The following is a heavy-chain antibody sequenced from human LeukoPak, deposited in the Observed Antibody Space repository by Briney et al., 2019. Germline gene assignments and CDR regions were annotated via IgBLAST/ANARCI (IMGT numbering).Heavy chain of an antibody. J-gene: IGHJ4*02. CDR2: ISAYNGNT. D-gene: IGHD6-19*01. V-gene: IGHV1-18*01. CDR1: GYTFTSYG. CDR3: ARDRIAVLGGDY. Sequence: ASVKVSCKASGYTFTSYGLSWVRHAPGQGLEWMGWISAYNGNTNYAQKFQGRVTMTTDTSTSTAYMELRSLRSDDTAVYYCARDRIAVLGGDYWGQGTLVTVSS.